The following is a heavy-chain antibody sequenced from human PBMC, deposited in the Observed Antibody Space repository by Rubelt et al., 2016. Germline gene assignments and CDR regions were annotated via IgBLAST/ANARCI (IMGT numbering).Heavy chain of an antibody. J-gene: IGHJ4*02. D-gene: IGHD2-2*01. CDR3: ATLPSAEVPSDY. Sequence: QVQLVESGGGVVQPGRSLRLSCVASRFTFSTYGMHWVRQAPGKGLEWVAVIYYDGSNENYADSVKGRFTISRDNSKNTLYLQMNSLRVEDTAVYYCATLPSAEVPSDYWGQGTLVTVSS. V-gene: IGHV3-33*01. CDR2: IYYDGSNE. CDR1: RFTFSTYG.